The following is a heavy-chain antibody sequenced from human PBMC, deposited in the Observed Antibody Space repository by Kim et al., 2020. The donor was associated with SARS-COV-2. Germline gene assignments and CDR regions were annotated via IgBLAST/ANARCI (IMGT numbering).Heavy chain of an antibody. V-gene: IGHV3-15*01. CDR1: GFTFSNAW. J-gene: IGHJ4*02. Sequence: GGSLRLSCAASGFTFSNAWMSWVRQAPGKGLEWVGRIKSKTDGGTTDYAAPEKGRFTISRDDSKNTLYLQMNSLKTEDTAVYYCTTXTAMAXDXXXWGQGTXXTXSX. CDR3: TTXTAMAXDXXX. CDR2: IKSKTDGGTT. D-gene: IGHD5-18*01.